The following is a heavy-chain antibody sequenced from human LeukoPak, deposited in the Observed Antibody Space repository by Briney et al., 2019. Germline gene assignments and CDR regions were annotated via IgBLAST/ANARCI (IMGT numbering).Heavy chain of an antibody. CDR1: GYSISSGYY. D-gene: IGHD3-10*01. J-gene: IGHJ4*02. CDR3: ARFSMLRGVDY. Sequence: SETLSLTCTVSGYSISSGYYWGWIRPPPGKGLEWIGSIYHSGSTYYNPSLKSRVTISVDTSKNQFSLKLSSVTAADTAVYFCARFSMLRGVDYWGQGTLVAVSS. CDR2: IYHSGST. V-gene: IGHV4-38-2*02.